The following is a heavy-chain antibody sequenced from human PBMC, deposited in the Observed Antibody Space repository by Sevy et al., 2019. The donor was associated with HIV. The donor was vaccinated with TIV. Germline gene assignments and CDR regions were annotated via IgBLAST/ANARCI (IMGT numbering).Heavy chain of an antibody. D-gene: IGHD3-22*01. J-gene: IGHJ4*02. CDR1: GFTLNNYA. CDR2: IIGSGVST. CDR3: AKDSYFDNTLFDY. Sequence: GGSLRLSCAASGFTLNNYAMNWVRQAPGKGLEWVSGIIGSGVSTYYADSVKGRFTISADNSKNTLYLQMNSLRAEDTAVYYCAKDSYFDNTLFDYWGQGTLVTVSS. V-gene: IGHV3-23*01.